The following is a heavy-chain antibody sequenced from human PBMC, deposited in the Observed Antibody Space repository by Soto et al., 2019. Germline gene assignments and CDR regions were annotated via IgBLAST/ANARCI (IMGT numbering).Heavy chain of an antibody. CDR3: AKGVEAAYYYGSSGYYGFDY. D-gene: IGHD3-22*01. CDR1: GFTFSSYA. V-gene: IGHV3-23*01. J-gene: IGHJ4*02. CDR2: ISGGAGST. Sequence: GGSLRLSCAASGFTFSSYAMSWVRQAPGKGLEWVSTISGGAGSTNYADSVKGRFTISRDNSKNTVSLQMNSLRAEDTAVYYCAKGVEAAYYYGSSGYYGFDYWGQGTLVTVSS.